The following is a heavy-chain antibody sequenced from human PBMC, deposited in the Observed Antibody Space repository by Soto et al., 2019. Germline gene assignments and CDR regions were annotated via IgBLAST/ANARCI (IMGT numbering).Heavy chain of an antibody. V-gene: IGHV3-9*01. Sequence: EVQLVESGGGLVQPGRSLRLSCAASGFTFDDYAMHWVRQAPGKGLEWVSGISWNSGSIGYADSVKGRFTISRDNAKNSLYLQMNSLSAEDTALYYCAISSSWFNAFDIWGQGTMVTVSS. J-gene: IGHJ3*02. CDR3: AISSSWFNAFDI. CDR1: GFTFDDYA. CDR2: ISWNSGSI. D-gene: IGHD6-13*01.